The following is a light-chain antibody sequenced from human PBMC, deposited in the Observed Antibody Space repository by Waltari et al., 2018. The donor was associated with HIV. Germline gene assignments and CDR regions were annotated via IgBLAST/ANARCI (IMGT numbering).Light chain of an antibody. CDR1: QSLLYGSNNKNY. CDR2: WAS. V-gene: IGKV4-1*01. CDR3: QQYYLVPYT. J-gene: IGKJ2*01. Sequence: DIVMTQSPASLTVSVGERATLNCKSSQSLLYGSNNKNYLAWYQQRPGHRPKLLIYWASTRQSGVPDRFSGSGSGTDFSLTISSLQAEDVAVYYCQQYYLVPYTFGQGTKLEIK.